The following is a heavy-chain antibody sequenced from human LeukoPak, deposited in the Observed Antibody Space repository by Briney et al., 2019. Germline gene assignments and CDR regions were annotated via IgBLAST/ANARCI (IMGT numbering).Heavy chain of an antibody. J-gene: IGHJ4*02. Sequence: ASVKVSCKASGCTFTSYGISWVRQAPGQGLEWMGWISAYNGNTNYAQKLQGRVTMTTDTSTSTAYMELRSLRSDDTAVYYCARSPAPVLRYFDWSEPGRYFDYWGQGTLVTVSS. CDR3: ARSPAPVLRYFDWSEPGRYFDY. CDR2: ISAYNGNT. V-gene: IGHV1-18*01. D-gene: IGHD3-9*01. CDR1: GCTFTSYG.